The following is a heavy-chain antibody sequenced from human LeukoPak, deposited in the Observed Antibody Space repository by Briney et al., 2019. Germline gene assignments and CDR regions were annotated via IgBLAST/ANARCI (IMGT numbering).Heavy chain of an antibody. D-gene: IGHD3-22*01. CDR2: IYSGGST. V-gene: IGHV3-66*01. Sequence: GGSLRLSCAASGFTVSSNCVSWVRQAPGKGLEWVSVIYSGGSTYYADSVKGRFTISRDNSRNTLYLQMNSLRAEDTAVYYCARDSNENNYYDSSGYYSYWGQGTLVTVSS. J-gene: IGHJ4*02. CDR1: GFTVSSNC. CDR3: ARDSNENNYYDSSGYYSY.